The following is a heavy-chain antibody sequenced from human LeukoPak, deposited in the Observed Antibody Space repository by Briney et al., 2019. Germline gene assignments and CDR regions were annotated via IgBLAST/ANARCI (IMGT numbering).Heavy chain of an antibody. CDR3: ARDLFGVVLKTIDY. CDR2: INPNSGGT. Sequence: GGSLRLSCAASGYTFTGYYMHWVRQAPGQGLEWMGWINPNSGGTNYAQKFQGRVTMTRDTSISTAYMELSRLRSDDTAVYYCARDLFGVVLKTIDYWGQGTLVTVSS. D-gene: IGHD3-3*01. V-gene: IGHV1-2*02. J-gene: IGHJ4*02. CDR1: GYTFTGYY.